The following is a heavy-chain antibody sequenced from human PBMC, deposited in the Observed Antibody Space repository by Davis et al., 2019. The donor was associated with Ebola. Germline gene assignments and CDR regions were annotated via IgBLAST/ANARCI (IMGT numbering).Heavy chain of an antibody. J-gene: IGHJ5*02. CDR3: ARQVYGSGSYGWFDP. Sequence: GESLKISCKASGYSFTSHWIGWVRQMPGKGLEWMGIIYPGDSDTRYSPSFQGQVTISADKSISTAYLQWSRLKASDSAMYYCARQVYGSGSYGWFDPWGQGTLVTVSS. V-gene: IGHV5-51*01. D-gene: IGHD3-10*01. CDR1: GYSFTSHW. CDR2: IYPGDSDT.